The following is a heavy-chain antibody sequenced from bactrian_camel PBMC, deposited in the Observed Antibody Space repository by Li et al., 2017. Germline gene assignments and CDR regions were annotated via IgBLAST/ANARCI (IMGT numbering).Heavy chain of an antibody. CDR3: AASDVPIWSGFLDRWRYYY. J-gene: IGHJ4*01. CDR1: GYSASSDC. V-gene: IGHV3S53*01. CDR2: ITIDGKT. D-gene: IGHD7*01. Sequence: HVQLVESGGGSVLAGGSLRLSCTASGYSASSDCMAWFRQAPGKEREGVATITIDGKTSYADSVKGRFTISQDDTTNTVLLQMNSLKPEDTAMYYCAASDVPIWSGFLDRWRYYYWGQGTQVTVS.